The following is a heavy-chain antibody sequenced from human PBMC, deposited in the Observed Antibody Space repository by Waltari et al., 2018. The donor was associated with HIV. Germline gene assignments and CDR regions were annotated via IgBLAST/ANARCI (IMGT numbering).Heavy chain of an antibody. D-gene: IGHD3-16*01. CDR1: GFSFSSSG. J-gene: IGHJ3*02. CDR3: VKERGPFNGFDI. Sequence: QVYLTESGGGVGHRGGSRNLPCAASGFSFSSSGMHWVRQAPGKGLEWVAVIWSDGYNKFYADSVRGRFTFSRDNSKYTLSLQMNSLRAEDTALYYCVKERGPFNGFDIWGQGTMVTVSS. V-gene: IGHV3-33*06. CDR2: IWSDGYNK.